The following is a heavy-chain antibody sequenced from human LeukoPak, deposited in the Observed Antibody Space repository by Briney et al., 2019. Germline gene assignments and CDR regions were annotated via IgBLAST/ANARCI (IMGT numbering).Heavy chain of an antibody. CDR2: ISSSSSYI. CDR3: ARWGIPAYCGGDCYSDAFDI. V-gene: IGHV3-21*01. J-gene: IGHJ3*02. Sequence: PGGSLRLSCAASGFTFSSYSMNWVRQAPGKGLEWVSSISSSSSYIYYADSVKGRFTISRDNAKNSLYLQMNSLRAEDTAVYYCARWGIPAYCGGDCYSDAFDIWGQGTMVTVSS. CDR1: GFTFSSYS. D-gene: IGHD2-21*02.